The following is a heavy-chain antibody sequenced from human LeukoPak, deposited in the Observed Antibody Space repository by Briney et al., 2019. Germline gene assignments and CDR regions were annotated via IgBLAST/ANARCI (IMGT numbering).Heavy chain of an antibody. CDR2: INPNSGGT. J-gene: IGHJ4*02. V-gene: IGHV1-2*06. CDR3: ARDANYDILTGYYTYFDY. D-gene: IGHD3-9*01. CDR1: GYTFTGYY. Sequence: ASVKVSCKASGYTFTGYYMHWVRQAPGQRLEWMGRINPNSGGTNYAQKFQGRVTMTRDTSISTAYMELSRLRSDDTAVYYCARDANYDILTGYYTYFDYWGQGTLVTVSS.